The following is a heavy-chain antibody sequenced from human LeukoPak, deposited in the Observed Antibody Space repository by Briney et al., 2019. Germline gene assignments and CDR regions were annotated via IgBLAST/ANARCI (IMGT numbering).Heavy chain of an antibody. D-gene: IGHD6-6*01. J-gene: IGHJ4*02. Sequence: SVKVSCKASGGTFSSYAISWVRQAPGQGLEWMGGIIPVFGTTNYAQKFQGRVTIITDESTSTAYMELSSLRSEDTAVYYCAGGVGSSARFDNWGQGTLVTVSS. V-gene: IGHV1-69*05. CDR1: GGTFSSYA. CDR2: IIPVFGTT. CDR3: AGGVGSSARFDN.